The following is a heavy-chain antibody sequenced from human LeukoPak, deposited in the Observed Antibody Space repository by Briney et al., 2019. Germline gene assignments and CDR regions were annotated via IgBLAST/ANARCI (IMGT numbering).Heavy chain of an antibody. CDR2: VSGSGEST. D-gene: IGHD2-15*01. CDR3: ARAGKAAAFDC. CDR1: GFTFSTYA. J-gene: IGHJ4*02. V-gene: IGHV3-23*01. Sequence: PGGSLRLSCAASGFTFSTYAMNWVRQAPGKGLEWVSSVSGSGESTDYADSVKGRFIISRGNFENTLYLHMNSLRADDTAIYYCARAGKAAAFDCWGQGTLVTVSS.